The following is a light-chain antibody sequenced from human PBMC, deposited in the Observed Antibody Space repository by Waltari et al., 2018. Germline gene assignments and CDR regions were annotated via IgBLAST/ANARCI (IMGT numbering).Light chain of an antibody. CDR2: RNN. Sequence: QSVLTQPPSASGTPGQRVPIPCSGSRSNIGNNSVYWYQQLPGTAPKLPIYRNNQRPSGVPDRFSGSKSGTSASLAISGLRSEDEADYYCAVWDDSLSGRVFGGGTKVTVL. J-gene: IGLJ3*02. V-gene: IGLV1-47*01. CDR1: RSNIGNNS. CDR3: AVWDDSLSGRV.